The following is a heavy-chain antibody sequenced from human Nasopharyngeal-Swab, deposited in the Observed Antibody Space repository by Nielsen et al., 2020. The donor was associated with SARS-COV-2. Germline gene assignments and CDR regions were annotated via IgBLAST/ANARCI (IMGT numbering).Heavy chain of an antibody. D-gene: IGHD5-18*01. CDR1: GFTFSSYW. Sequence: LSLTCAASGFTFSSYWMHWVRQAPGKGLVWVSRINSDGSSTSYADSVKGRFTISRDNAKNTLYLQMNSLRAEDTAVYYCAGAPKQVWSRDYFDTWGQGMLVTVSS. CDR3: AGAPKQVWSRDYFDT. CDR2: INSDGSST. J-gene: IGHJ4*02. V-gene: IGHV3-74*01.